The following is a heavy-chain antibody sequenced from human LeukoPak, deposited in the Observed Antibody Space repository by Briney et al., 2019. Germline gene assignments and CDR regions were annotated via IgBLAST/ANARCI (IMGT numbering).Heavy chain of an antibody. D-gene: IGHD1-26*01. V-gene: IGHV3-7*01. J-gene: IGHJ4*02. CDR1: GFTFSSYW. CDR2: IKQDRSEK. Sequence: GGSLRLSCAASGFTFSSYWMSWVRQAPGKGLEWVANIKQDRSEKYYVDSVKGRFTISRDNAKNSLYLQMNSLRAGDTAVYYCARGAWELMCYFDYWGQGTLVTVSS. CDR3: ARGAWELMCYFDY.